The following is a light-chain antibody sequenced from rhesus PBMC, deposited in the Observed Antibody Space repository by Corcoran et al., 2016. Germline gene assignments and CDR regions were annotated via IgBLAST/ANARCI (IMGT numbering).Light chain of an antibody. CDR3: QHGYGTPLT. Sequence: DIQMTQSPSSLSASVGDRVTITFRASENVNNYLNWYQQKPGKAPKLLIYKATTLQSGVPSRFSGSGSGKEYTFTISSLQPEDVGTYYCQHGYGTPLTFGGGTKVEIK. CDR1: ENVNNY. CDR2: KAT. J-gene: IGKJ4*01. V-gene: IGKV1-74*01.